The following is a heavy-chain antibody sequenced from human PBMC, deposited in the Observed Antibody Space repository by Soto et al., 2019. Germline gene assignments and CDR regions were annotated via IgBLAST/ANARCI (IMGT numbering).Heavy chain of an antibody. Sequence: QVQLVESGGGVVQPGRSLRLSCAASGFTFSSYGMHWVRQAPGKGLEWVAVIWYDGSNKYYADSVKGRFTISRDNSKNTLFLEMNSLRAEDTAVYYCARDSYGEDYWGRGSQVTVSA. CDR3: ARDSYGEDY. D-gene: IGHD4-17*01. CDR1: GFTFSSYG. J-gene: IGHJ4*02. V-gene: IGHV3-33*01. CDR2: IWYDGSNK.